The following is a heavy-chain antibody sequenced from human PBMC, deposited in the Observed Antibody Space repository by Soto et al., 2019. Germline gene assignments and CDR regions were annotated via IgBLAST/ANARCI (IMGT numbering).Heavy chain of an antibody. CDR1: GGSISSYY. J-gene: IGHJ5*02. CDR3: ARLKQDYAVA. CDR2: IYYSGST. V-gene: IGHV4-59*01. Sequence: SETLSLTCTVSGGSISSYYWIWIRQPPGKGLEWIGYIYYSGSTNYNPSLKSRVTISVDTSKNQLSLELSSLRSEDTAVYYCARLKQDYAVAWGQGTLVTVSS. D-gene: IGHD3-16*01.